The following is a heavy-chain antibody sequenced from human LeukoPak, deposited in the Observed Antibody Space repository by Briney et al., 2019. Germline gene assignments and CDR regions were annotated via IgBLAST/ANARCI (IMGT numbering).Heavy chain of an antibody. CDR1: GFTFSSYA. Sequence: GGSLRLSCAASGFTFSSYAMSWVRQAPGKGLEWVSAISGSGGSTYYADSVKGRFTISRDNSKNTLYLQMNSRKAEETAVYYCSKSRLRFLELDYWGQGTLVTVSS. V-gene: IGHV3-23*01. CDR2: ISGSGGST. J-gene: IGHJ4*02. D-gene: IGHD3-3*01. CDR3: SKSRLRFLELDY.